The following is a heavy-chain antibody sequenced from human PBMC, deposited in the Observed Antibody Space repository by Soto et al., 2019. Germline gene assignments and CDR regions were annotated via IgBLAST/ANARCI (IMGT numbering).Heavy chain of an antibody. Sequence: GGSLRLSCAASGFTFSSYSMNWVRQAPGKGVEWVSYISSSSTIYYADSVKGRFTISRDNARNSLYLQMNSLRDEDTAVYYCARVRVGAVDYWGQGTLVTVSS. D-gene: IGHD1-26*01. J-gene: IGHJ4*02. CDR2: ISSSSTI. V-gene: IGHV3-48*02. CDR1: GFTFSSYS. CDR3: ARVRVGAVDY.